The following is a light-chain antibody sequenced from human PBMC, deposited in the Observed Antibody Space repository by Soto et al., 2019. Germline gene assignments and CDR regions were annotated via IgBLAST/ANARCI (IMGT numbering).Light chain of an antibody. CDR3: QHYYSYPRT. J-gene: IGKJ1*01. CDR1: QRISSY. Sequence: AIRMTQSPSSFSASTGDRVTITCRASQRISSYLAWYQQKPGKAPKLLIYAASTLQSGVPSRFSGSGSGTDFTLTISGLQSEDSATYYCQHYYSYPRTFGQGTKVEIK. V-gene: IGKV1-8*01. CDR2: AAS.